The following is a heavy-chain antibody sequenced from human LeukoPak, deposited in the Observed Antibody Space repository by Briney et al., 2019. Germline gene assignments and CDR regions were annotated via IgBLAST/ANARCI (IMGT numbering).Heavy chain of an antibody. D-gene: IGHD3-3*01. CDR3: ARGRLLEWLLAYYYDSTDFDY. V-gene: IGHV4-34*01. CDR2: INHSGST. CDR1: GGSFSGYY. Sequence: SETLSLTCAVYGGSFSGYYWSWIRQPPGKGLEWIGEINHSGSTNYNPSLKSRVTISVDTSKNQLSLKLSSVTAADTAVYYCARGRLLEWLLAYYYDSTDFDYWGQGTLVTVSS. J-gene: IGHJ4*02.